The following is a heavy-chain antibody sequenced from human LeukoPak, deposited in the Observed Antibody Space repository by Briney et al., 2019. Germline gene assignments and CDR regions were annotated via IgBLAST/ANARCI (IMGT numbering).Heavy chain of an antibody. CDR2: IYISGST. CDR3: ARALNPLPGTYYFDY. J-gene: IGHJ4*02. Sequence: IYISGSTNYNSSLQSRVTMSVDTSKNQFSLKLTSVTAADTAVYYCARALNPLPGTYYFDYWGQGTLVTVSS. V-gene: IGHV4-4*07. D-gene: IGHD2-15*01.